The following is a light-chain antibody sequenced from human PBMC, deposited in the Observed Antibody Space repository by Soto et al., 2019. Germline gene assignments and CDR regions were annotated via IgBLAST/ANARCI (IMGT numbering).Light chain of an antibody. Sequence: EIVMTQSPATLSVSPGERATLSCRASQSVSSNLAWYQQKPGQAPRLLIYGASTRATGIPARFSGSGSGTEFILTISSLQSEDFAVYYCHQYKNWWTFGQGTKVEIK. J-gene: IGKJ1*01. V-gene: IGKV3-15*01. CDR3: HQYKNWWT. CDR1: QSVSSN. CDR2: GAS.